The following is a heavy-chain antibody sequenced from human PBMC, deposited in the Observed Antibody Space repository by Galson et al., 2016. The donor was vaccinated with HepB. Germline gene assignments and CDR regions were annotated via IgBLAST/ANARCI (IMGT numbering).Heavy chain of an antibody. J-gene: IGHJ6*02. V-gene: IGHV3-21*01. D-gene: IGHD3/OR15-3a*01. CDR2: ITGSGDSP. CDR1: GFTFSSYS. Sequence: SLRLSCAASGFTFSSYSMNWVRQAPGKGLEWVSAITGSGDSPYYADSVKGRFTISRDNAKNSLYLQMNSLRAEDTAVYYCARDGLRGRWRLGGMDVWGQGTTVTVSS. CDR3: ARDGLRGRWRLGGMDV.